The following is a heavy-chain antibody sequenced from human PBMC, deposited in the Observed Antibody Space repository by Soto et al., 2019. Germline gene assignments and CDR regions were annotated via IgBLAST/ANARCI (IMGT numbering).Heavy chain of an antibody. D-gene: IGHD6-6*01. Sequence: VGSLRLSCAASGFTFSSYAMHWVRQAPGKGLEWVAVISYDGSNKYHADSVKGRFTISRDNSKNTLYLQMNSLRAEDTAVYYCARDGSVAARRGGFDPWGQGTLVTVSS. V-gene: IGHV3-30-3*01. J-gene: IGHJ5*02. CDR3: ARDGSVAARRGGFDP. CDR1: GFTFSSYA. CDR2: ISYDGSNK.